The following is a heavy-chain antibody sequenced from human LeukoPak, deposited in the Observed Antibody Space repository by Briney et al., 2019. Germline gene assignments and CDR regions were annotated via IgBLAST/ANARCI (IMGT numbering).Heavy chain of an antibody. D-gene: IGHD2-2*01. CDR1: GDSINTHY. CDR2: IYYSGST. CDR3: ARGYCSSTSCQRFDP. J-gene: IGHJ5*02. V-gene: IGHV4-59*08. Sequence: SETLSLTCTVSGDSINTHYWSWIRQPPGKGLEWIGYIYYSGSTYYNPSLKSRVTISVDTSKNQFSLKLSSVTAADTAVYYCARGYCSSTSCQRFDPWGQGTLVTVSS.